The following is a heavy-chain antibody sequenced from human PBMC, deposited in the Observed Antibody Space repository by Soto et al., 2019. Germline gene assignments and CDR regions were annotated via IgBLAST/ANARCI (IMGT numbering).Heavy chain of an antibody. CDR2: ISSRGTTI. V-gene: IGHV3-11*01. CDR1: GFAFSDCY. J-gene: IGHJ6*02. Sequence: PGGSLRLSCAASGFAFSDCYMSWIRQAPGKGLEWISYISSRGTTIQYADSVKGRFTISRDNAKNSLYLQMNSLRAEDTAVYYCASPQMVPSAAYYYGIDVWGQGTTVTVSS. CDR3: ASPQMVPSAAYYYGIDV. D-gene: IGHD2-2*01.